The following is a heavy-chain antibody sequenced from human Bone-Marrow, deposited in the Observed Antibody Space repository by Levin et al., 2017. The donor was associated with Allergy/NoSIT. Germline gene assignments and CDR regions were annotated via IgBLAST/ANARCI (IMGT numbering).Heavy chain of an antibody. Sequence: GGSLRLSCAASGFIFKNYDMNWVRQAPGKGLEWVSTLSPGGGNTYYADSVKGRFTVSRDNSKNTLSLQMNSLRADDTAIYYCAKSGRDTLGYYIDYWGQGTLVTVSS. CDR2: LSPGGGNT. CDR3: AKSGRDTLGYYIDY. CDR1: GFIFKNYD. J-gene: IGHJ4*02. D-gene: IGHD3-16*01. V-gene: IGHV3-23*01.